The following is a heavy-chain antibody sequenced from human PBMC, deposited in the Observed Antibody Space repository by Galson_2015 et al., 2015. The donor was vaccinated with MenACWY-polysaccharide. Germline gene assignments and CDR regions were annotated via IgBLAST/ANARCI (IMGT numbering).Heavy chain of an antibody. V-gene: IGHV3-7*01. CDR3: ARAGEGWFDS. CDR2: IKQDGSEK. Sequence: KGLEWVATIKQDGSEKYYVDPVKGRFTISRDNAKNSLSLQMNSLRAEDTAVYYCARAGEGWFDSWGQGTLVTVSS. D-gene: IGHD3-16*01. J-gene: IGHJ5*01.